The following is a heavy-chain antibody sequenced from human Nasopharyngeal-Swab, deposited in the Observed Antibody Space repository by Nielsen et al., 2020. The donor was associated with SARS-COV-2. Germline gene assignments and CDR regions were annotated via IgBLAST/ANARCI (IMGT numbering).Heavy chain of an antibody. V-gene: IGHV3-21*01. D-gene: IGHD4-11*01. CDR3: ARMTTVTTSPCLYYYYYYMDV. J-gene: IGHJ6*03. Sequence: GGSPRLSCAASGFTFSSYSMNWVRQAPGKGLEWVSSISSSSSYIYYADSVKGRFTISRDNAKNSLYLQMNSLRAEDTAVYYCARMTTVTTSPCLYYYYYYMDVWGKGTTVTVSS. CDR2: ISSSSSYI. CDR1: GFTFSSYS.